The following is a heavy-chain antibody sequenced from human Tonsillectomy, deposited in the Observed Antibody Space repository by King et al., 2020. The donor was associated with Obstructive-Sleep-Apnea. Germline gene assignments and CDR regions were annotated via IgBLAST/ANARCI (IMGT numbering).Heavy chain of an antibody. Sequence: VQLVESGGILVQPGGSLRLSCAASGFTFTTYWMGWVRQAPGMGLEWVANIKQDGSDKHYVDSVKGRFTISRDNAKNSLFLQMNNLRAEDTAVYYCARRPGDYYDSSGYWFDYWGQGTLVTVSS. CDR1: GFTFTTYW. D-gene: IGHD3-22*01. CDR2: IKQDGSDK. J-gene: IGHJ4*02. CDR3: ARRPGDYYDSSGYWFDY. V-gene: IGHV3-7*01.